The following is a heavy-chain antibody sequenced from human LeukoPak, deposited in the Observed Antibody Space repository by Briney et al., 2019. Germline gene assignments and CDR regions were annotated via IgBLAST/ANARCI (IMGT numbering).Heavy chain of an antibody. V-gene: IGHV3-11*01. CDR2: ISSSGNSI. J-gene: IGHJ4*02. CDR3: ARDPHDYYGSGIDY. Sequence: GGSLRLSCAASGFTFSDDYMSWIRQAPGKGLEWVSYISSSGNSISYADSVKGRFTISRDNAKNSLFLQMSSLRAEDTAVYYCARDPHDYYGSGIDYWGQGTLVTVSS. CDR1: GFTFSDDY. D-gene: IGHD3-10*01.